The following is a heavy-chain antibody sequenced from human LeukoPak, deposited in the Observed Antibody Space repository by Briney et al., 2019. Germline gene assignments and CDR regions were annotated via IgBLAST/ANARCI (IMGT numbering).Heavy chain of an antibody. D-gene: IGHD5-18*01. J-gene: IGHJ3*02. CDR1: GGSISSHY. Sequence: SETLSLTCTVSGGSISSHYWSWLRQPPGKGLEWIGYIYYSGSTKYNPSLKSRVTISVDTSKKQFSLKLSSVTAADTAVYYCARSGYSYGADALDIWGQGTMVTVSS. CDR3: ARSGYSYGADALDI. V-gene: IGHV4-59*11. CDR2: IYYSGST.